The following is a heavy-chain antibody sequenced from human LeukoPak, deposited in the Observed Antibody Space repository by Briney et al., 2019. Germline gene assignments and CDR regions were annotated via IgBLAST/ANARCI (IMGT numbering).Heavy chain of an antibody. CDR3: ARDADDSSGYFGPGAFDI. CDR2: IYSGGST. Sequence: PGGSLRLSCAASGFTVSSNYMSWVRQAPGKGLEWVSVIYSGGSTYYADSVKGRFTISRDNSKNTLYLQMNSLGAEDTAVYYCARDADDSSGYFGPGAFDIWGQGTMVTVSS. CDR1: GFTVSSNY. D-gene: IGHD3-22*01. J-gene: IGHJ3*02. V-gene: IGHV3-66*01.